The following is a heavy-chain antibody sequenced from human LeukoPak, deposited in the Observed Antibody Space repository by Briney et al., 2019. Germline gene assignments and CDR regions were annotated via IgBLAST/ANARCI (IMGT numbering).Heavy chain of an antibody. V-gene: IGHV3-23*01. Sequence: GGSLRLSCTASGFTFSSYAMGWVRLAPGKGLEWVSAISNGGGSTYYADSVRGRFTISRDNSKNTLFLQVNSLRAEDSAVYYCTVSSFSSTWYSWVHWGQGTLVTVSS. CDR2: ISNGGGST. CDR3: TVSSFSSTWYSWVH. J-gene: IGHJ4*02. CDR1: GFTFSSYA. D-gene: IGHD6-13*01.